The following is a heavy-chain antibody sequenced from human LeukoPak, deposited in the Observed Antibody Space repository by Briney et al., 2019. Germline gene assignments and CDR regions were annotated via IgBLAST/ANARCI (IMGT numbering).Heavy chain of an antibody. CDR3: AKDSAAAAVN. V-gene: IGHV3-30*02. D-gene: IGHD6-13*01. CDR1: GFTFSTYG. J-gene: IGHJ4*02. CDR2: IRYDACNK. Sequence: PGGSLRLSCAASGFTFSTYGMHWVRQAPGKGLEWVAFIRYDACNKYYSDSVKGRFTISRDNSKNTLYLQMNSLRPEDAAVYYCAKDSAAAAVNWGQGTLVTVSS.